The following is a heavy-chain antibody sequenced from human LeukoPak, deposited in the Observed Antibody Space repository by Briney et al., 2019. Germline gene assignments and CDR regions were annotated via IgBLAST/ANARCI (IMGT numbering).Heavy chain of an antibody. Sequence: PGGSLRLSCAASGFTFSSYAMSWVRQAPGKGLEWVSSISSSSSYIYYADSVKGRFTISRDNAKNSLYLQMNSLRAEDTAVYYCARFPDYYDSSGQGAWGQGTLVTVSS. CDR2: ISSSSSYI. CDR1: GFTFSSYA. V-gene: IGHV3-21*01. CDR3: ARFPDYYDSSGQGA. D-gene: IGHD3-22*01. J-gene: IGHJ4*02.